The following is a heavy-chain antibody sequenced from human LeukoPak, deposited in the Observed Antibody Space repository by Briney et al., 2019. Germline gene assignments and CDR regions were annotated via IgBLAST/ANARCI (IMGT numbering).Heavy chain of an antibody. CDR2: IYYSGST. CDR3: ARGAVAGTISLFDY. Sequence: PSETLSLTCTVSGGSISSYYWSWIRQPPGKGLEWIGNIYYSGSTDYNPSLKSRVTISVDTSKNQFSLKLSSVTAADTAVYYCARGAVAGTISLFDYRGQGTLVTVSS. J-gene: IGHJ4*02. D-gene: IGHD6-19*01. V-gene: IGHV4-59*01. CDR1: GGSISSYY.